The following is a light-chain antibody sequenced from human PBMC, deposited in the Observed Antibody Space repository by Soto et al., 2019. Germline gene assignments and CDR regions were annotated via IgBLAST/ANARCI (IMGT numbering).Light chain of an antibody. CDR2: DAS. J-gene: IGKJ1*01. CDR1: QSVSSN. Sequence: EIVMTQSPATLSVSPGERATLSCRASQSVSSNLAWYQQKPGQAPRLLIYDASNRATGIPDRFSGTGSETDFTLTISRLEPEDFAVYYCQQYGSSPRTFGQGTKVDIK. V-gene: IGKV3-20*01. CDR3: QQYGSSPRT.